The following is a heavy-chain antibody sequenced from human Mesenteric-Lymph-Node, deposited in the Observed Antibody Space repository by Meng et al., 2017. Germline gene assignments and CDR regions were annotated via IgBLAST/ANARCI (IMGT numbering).Heavy chain of an antibody. J-gene: IGHJ6*02. V-gene: IGHV1-46*01. CDR1: GYTFTSYY. CDR3: ARNSIAAAGTHYYYYGMDV. D-gene: IGHD6-13*01. CDR2: INPSGGST. Sequence: ASVKVSCKASGYTFTSYYMHWVRQAPGQGLEWMGIINPSGGSTSYAQKFQGRVTMTTDTPTSTACMELRSLRSDDTAVYYCARNSIAAAGTHYYYYGMDVWGQGTTVTVSS.